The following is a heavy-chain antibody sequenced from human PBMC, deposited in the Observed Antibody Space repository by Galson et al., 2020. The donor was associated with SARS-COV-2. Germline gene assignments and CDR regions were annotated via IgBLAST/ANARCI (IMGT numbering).Heavy chain of an antibody. CDR2: ISSSSSYI. CDR3: ARDRGAWFGEFQAYFDY. J-gene: IGHJ4*02. D-gene: IGHD3-10*01. V-gene: IGHV3-21*01. CDR1: GFTFSSYS. Sequence: GGSLRLSCAASGFTFSSYSMNWVRQAPGKGLEWVSSISSSSSYIYYADSVKGRFTISRDNAKNSLYLQMNSLRVEDTAVYYCARDRGAWFGEFQAYFDYWGQGTLLTVSS.